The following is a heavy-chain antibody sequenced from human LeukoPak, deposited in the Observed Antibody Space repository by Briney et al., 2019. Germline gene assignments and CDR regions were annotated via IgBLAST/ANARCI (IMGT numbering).Heavy chain of an antibody. J-gene: IGHJ2*01. Sequence: GASVKVSCKASGYTFTGYYMHWVRQAPGQGLEWMGWINPNSGGTNYAQKFQGRVTMTRDTSISTAYMELSRLRSDDTAVYYCARVDRYSGGWDGNWYFDLWGRGTLITVSS. V-gene: IGHV1-2*02. CDR3: ARVDRYSGGWDGNWYFDL. CDR1: GYTFTGYY. CDR2: INPNSGGT. D-gene: IGHD6-19*01.